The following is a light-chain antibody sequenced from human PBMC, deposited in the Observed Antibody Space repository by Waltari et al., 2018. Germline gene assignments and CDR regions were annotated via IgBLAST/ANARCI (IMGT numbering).Light chain of an antibody. J-gene: IGLJ2*01. Sequence: QSVLTQPPSVSAAPGQTVTISCSRTTSNIGNNYVSWYRKLPGTAPQLLIYDVNRRPSGIPDRFSGSKSGTSATLAITGLQTGDEADYYCGAWDSSLSVVFGGGTKLTVL. V-gene: IGLV1-51*01. CDR3: GAWDSSLSVV. CDR2: DVN. CDR1: TSNIGNNY.